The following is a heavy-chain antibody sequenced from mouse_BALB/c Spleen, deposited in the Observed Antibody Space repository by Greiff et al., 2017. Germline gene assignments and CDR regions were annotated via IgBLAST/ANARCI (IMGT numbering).Heavy chain of an antibody. D-gene: IGHD2-1*01. V-gene: IGHV5-6-4*01. CDR3: TREEVTGAMDY. CDR2: ISSGGSYT. CDR1: GFTFSSYT. J-gene: IGHJ4*01. Sequence: EVQGVESGGGLVKPGGSLKLSCAASGFTFSSYTMSWVRQTPEKRLEWVATISSGGSYTYYPDSVKGRFTISRDNAKNTLYLQMSSLKSEDTAMYYCTREEVTGAMDYWGQGTSVTVSS.